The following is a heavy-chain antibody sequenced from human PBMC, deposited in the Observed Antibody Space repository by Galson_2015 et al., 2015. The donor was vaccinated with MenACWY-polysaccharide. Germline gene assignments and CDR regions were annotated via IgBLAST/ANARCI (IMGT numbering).Heavy chain of an antibody. CDR3: ARSLGYSDSAFDNGRDVDRRFDP. CDR1: GGSIRTGSSY. CDR2: IHSRGST. D-gene: IGHD5-12*01. J-gene: IGHJ5*02. Sequence: LSLTCSVSGGSIRTGSSYWSWIRQPAGKGLEWIGRIHSRGSTDYSPSLKSRVTISTDTSRNQLSLKLSSVTAADTAVYYCARSLGYSDSAFDNGRDVDRRFDPWGQGTLVTVSS. V-gene: IGHV4-61*02.